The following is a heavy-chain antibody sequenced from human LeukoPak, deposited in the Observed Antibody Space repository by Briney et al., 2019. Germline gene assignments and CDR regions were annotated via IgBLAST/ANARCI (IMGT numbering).Heavy chain of an antibody. V-gene: IGHV1-69*06. CDR1: GGTVSNFV. CDR3: ARIVGSTGGES. Sequence: ASVKVSCKASGGTVSNFVISWVRQAPGQGLEWMGGIIAIFGTTNYAQKFQGRVTITADKSTRTTYMELSSLRSEDTAVYYCARIVGSTGGESWGQGTMVTVFS. J-gene: IGHJ3*01. CDR2: IIAIFGTT. D-gene: IGHD1-26*01.